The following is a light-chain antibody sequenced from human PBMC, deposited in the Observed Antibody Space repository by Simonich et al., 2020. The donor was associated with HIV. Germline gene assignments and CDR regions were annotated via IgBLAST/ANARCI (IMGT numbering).Light chain of an antibody. CDR3: QQRSNWPLT. CDR2: AAS. J-gene: IGKJ4*01. V-gene: IGKV3D-15*01. Sequence: EIVMTQSPATLSVSPGESATLSCRASQSIRSNLAWYQQKPGQTHRLLIYAASTRATGIPARFSGSGSGTDFTLTISSLEPEDFAVYYCQQRSNWPLTFGGGTKVEIK. CDR1: QSIRSN.